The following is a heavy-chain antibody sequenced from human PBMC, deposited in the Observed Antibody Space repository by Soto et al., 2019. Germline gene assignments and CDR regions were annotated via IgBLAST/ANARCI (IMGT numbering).Heavy chain of an antibody. CDR1: GGSISTDHYH. Sequence: QVQLQESGPGLVRPSQTLSLTCTVSGGSISTDHYHWTWIRQTPRKGLEWLGYIHYSGSIHFNPYLQSRVSMAVDTSKNLFSLKMSSVTAADTAVYFWDREDDGGDRDYYGLDVWGQGTTVTVSS. J-gene: IGHJ6*02. V-gene: IGHV4-30-4*01. D-gene: IGHD2-21*02. CDR2: IHYSGSI. CDR3: DREDDGGDRDYYGLDV.